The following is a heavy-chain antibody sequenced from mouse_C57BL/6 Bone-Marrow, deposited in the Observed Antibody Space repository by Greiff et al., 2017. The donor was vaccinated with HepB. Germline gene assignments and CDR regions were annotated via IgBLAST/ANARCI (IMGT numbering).Heavy chain of an antibody. CDR2: IDPSDSET. CDR3: ARSEGLRWLRRRQYYFDY. D-gene: IGHD2-2*01. V-gene: IGHV1-52*01. Sequence: QVQLQQPGAELVRPGSSVKLSCKASGYTFTSYWMHWVKQRPIQGLEWIGNIDPSDSETHYNQKFKDKATLTVDKSSSTAYMQLSSLTSEDSAVYYCARSEGLRWLRRRQYYFDYWGQGTTLTVSS. J-gene: IGHJ2*01. CDR1: GYTFTSYW.